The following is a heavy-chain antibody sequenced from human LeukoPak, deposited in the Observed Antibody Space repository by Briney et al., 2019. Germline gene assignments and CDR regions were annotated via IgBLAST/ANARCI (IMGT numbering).Heavy chain of an antibody. CDR1: GGTFSSYA. V-gene: IGHV1-69*13. CDR2: VFPIFGTA. Sequence: SVTVSCMASGGTFSSYAISWVRPAPGQGLEWMGGVFPIFGTANYAQMLQGRVTITADESTSTAYMELSSLRSEDRAVYYCARDSPSRYYGMDVWREATTLTVSS. CDR3: ARDSPSRYYGMDV. D-gene: IGHD2-2*01. J-gene: IGHJ6*04.